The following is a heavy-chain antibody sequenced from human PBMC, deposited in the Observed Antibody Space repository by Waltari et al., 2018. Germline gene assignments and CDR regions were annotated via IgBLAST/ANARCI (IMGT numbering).Heavy chain of an antibody. Sequence: QVQLQESGPGLVKPSETLSLTCTVSGGSISSYYCSWIRQPAGKGLEWIGRIYTSGSTNSNPSLRSVVTMAVDTSKNQVSLKLSSVTAADTAVYYCARVVRGFSSSWYKNYYYMDVWGKGTTVTISS. J-gene: IGHJ6*03. D-gene: IGHD6-13*01. V-gene: IGHV4-4*07. CDR1: GGSISSYY. CDR3: ARVVRGFSSSWYKNYYYMDV. CDR2: IYTSGST.